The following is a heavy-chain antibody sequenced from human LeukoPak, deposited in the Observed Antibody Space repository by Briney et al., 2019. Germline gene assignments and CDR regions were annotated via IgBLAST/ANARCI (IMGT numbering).Heavy chain of an antibody. D-gene: IGHD2-8*01. J-gene: IGHJ3*02. CDR2: IYSGGTT. Sequence: PGGSLRLSCAASGFTVSDNYVSWVRQAPGKGLERVSVIYSGGTTYYADSVRGRFTISRDSSKNSLHLQMNSLRAEDTAVYYCAKARVGCTNYAFDIWGQGTMVTVSS. CDR3: AKARVGCTNYAFDI. V-gene: IGHV3-53*01. CDR1: GFTVSDNY.